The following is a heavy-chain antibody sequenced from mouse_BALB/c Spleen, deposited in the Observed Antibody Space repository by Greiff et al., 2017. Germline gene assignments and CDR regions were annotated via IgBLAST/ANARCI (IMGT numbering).Heavy chain of an antibody. CDR1: GFTFSSFG. J-gene: IGHJ2*01. D-gene: IGHD2-4*01. CDR3: ARLNDYDSD. Sequence: EVQVVESGGGLVQPGGSRKLSCAASGFTFSSFGMHWVRQAPEKGLEWVAYISSGSSTIYYADTVKGRFTISRDNPKNTLFLQMTSLRSEDTAMYYCARLNDYDSDWGQGTTLTVSS. V-gene: IGHV5-17*02. CDR2: ISSGSSTI.